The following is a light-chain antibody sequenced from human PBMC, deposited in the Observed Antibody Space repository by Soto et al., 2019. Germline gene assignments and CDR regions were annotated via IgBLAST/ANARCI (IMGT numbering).Light chain of an antibody. CDR3: SSYTSSSPVV. CDR1: SRDVGGYNY. J-gene: IGLJ2*01. Sequence: QSALTQPASVSGTPGQPITISCTGTSRDVGGYNYVSWYQQHPGKAPKLMSYDVSNRPSGVSNRFSGSKSGNTASLTISGLQAEDEADYYCSSYTSSSPVVFGGGTKLTVL. CDR2: DVS. V-gene: IGLV2-14*01.